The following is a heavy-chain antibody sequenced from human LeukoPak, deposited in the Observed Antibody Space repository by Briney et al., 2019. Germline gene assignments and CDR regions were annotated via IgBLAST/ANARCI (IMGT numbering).Heavy chain of an antibody. CDR2: IYYSGST. J-gene: IGHJ5*02. V-gene: IGHV4-59*08. Sequence: PSETLSLTCTVSGGSISSYYWSWLRQPPGKGLEWIGYIYYSGSTNYNPSLKSRVTISVDTSKNQFSLKLSSVTAADTAVYYCARHGSSSWYWFDPWGQGTLVTVSS. CDR1: GGSISSYY. CDR3: ARHGSSSWYWFDP. D-gene: IGHD6-13*01.